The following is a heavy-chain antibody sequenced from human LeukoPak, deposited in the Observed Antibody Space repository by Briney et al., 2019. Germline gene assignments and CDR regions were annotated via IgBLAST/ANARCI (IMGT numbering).Heavy chain of an antibody. CDR2: INPNSGGT. CDR3: ARDIAAGFDY. V-gene: IGHV1-2*02. CDR1: GFTFSSYA. J-gene: IGHJ4*02. Sequence: PGGSLRLSCAASGFTFSSYAMHWVRQAPGQGLEWMGWINPNSGGTNYAQKFQGRVTMTRDTSISTAYMELSRPRSDDTAVYYCARDIAAGFDYWGQGTLVTVSS. D-gene: IGHD6-13*01.